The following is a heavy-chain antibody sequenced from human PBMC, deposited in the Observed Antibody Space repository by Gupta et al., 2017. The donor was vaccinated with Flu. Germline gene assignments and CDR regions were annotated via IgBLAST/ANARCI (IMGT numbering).Heavy chain of an antibody. D-gene: IGHD6-19*01. CDR3: ARGTIAVAGTPGAFDI. V-gene: IGHV4-38-2*01. Sequence: QVQLQESGPGLVKPSETLSLTCAVSAYPIISGYYWGWIRQPPGRGLEWIGGIYHSGSTYYTPSLKCRVTISVDTSKNQFSLKLSSVTAADTAVSYCARGTIAVAGTPGAFDIWGQGTMVTVSS. CDR1: AYPIISGYY. J-gene: IGHJ3*02. CDR2: IYHSGST.